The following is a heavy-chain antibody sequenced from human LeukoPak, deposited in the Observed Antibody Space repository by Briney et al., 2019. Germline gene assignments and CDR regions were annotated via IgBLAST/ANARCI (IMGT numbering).Heavy chain of an antibody. V-gene: IGHV4-59*01. CDR2: IYYSGST. CDR1: GGSISSYY. J-gene: IGHJ6*02. CDR3: ARDRSESDGMDV. Sequence: PSETLSLTCTVSGGSISSYYWSWIRQPPGKGLEWIGYIYYSGSTNYNPSLKGRVTISVDTSKNQFSLKLSSVTAADTAVYYCARDRSESDGMDVWGQGTTVTVSS.